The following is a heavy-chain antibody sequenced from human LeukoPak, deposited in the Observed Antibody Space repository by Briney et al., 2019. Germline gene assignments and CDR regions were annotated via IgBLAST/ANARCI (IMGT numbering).Heavy chain of an antibody. CDR1: GGSVSTYY. Sequence: SETLSLTCTVSGGSVSTYYWSWIRQPPGKALEWIGYIYYSGSTNYNPSLKSRVTMSVDTSKNQFSLKLNSVTAADTAVYYCARGFFDTSGYRPAPFDYWGQGTLVTVSS. CDR2: IYYSGST. J-gene: IGHJ4*02. D-gene: IGHD3-22*01. V-gene: IGHV4-59*02. CDR3: ARGFFDTSGYRPAPFDY.